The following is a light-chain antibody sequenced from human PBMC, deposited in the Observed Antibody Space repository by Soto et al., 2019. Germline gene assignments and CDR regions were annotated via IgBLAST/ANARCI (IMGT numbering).Light chain of an antibody. J-gene: IGKJ5*01. V-gene: IGKV3-15*01. CDR1: HSVNSH. CDR2: GAS. CDR3: QQYKNSTL. Sequence: MMMTQSPATLSVSPGERVTLSCRTSHSVNSHVAWYQQKPGQAPRLLLYGASTRATGIPVRFSGSGFGTEFTLTISSLQSEDFAVYYCQQYKNSTLFGQGTRLEIK.